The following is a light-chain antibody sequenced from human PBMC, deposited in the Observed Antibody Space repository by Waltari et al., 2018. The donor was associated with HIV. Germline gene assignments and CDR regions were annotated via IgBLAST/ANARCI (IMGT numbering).Light chain of an antibody. Sequence: QSALTQPASVSGSPGQSITIPCPGTSSDVGGSDSVSWYQLYPGKAPKLMISEVSNRPSGVSNRFSGSKSGNTASLTISGLQAEDEADYYCSSYTSSTPYVFGTGTKVTVL. CDR3: SSYTSSTPYV. CDR1: SSDVGGSDS. J-gene: IGLJ1*01. V-gene: IGLV2-14*01. CDR2: EVS.